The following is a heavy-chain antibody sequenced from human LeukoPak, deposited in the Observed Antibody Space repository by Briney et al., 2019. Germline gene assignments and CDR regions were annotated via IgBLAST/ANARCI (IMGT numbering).Heavy chain of an antibody. CDR1: GFAFDDYG. CDR3: TREKGSGSGWFGY. Sequence: RPGGSLRLSCAASGFAFDDYGMSWVRQAPGKGLEWVSGINWNGGSTGYADSVKGRFTISRDNAKNSLYLLMSSLRDEDTAVYYCTREKGSGSGWFGYWGRGTLVTVSS. J-gene: IGHJ5*01. D-gene: IGHD6-19*01. V-gene: IGHV3-20*04. CDR2: INWNGGST.